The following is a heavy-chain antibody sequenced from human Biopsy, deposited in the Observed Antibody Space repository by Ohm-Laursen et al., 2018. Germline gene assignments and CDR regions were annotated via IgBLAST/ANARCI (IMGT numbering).Heavy chain of an antibody. Sequence: SLRLSCAASGFAFSDYSMNWVRQAPGKGLEWVASISSTSNHIHYVDSVWGRFTISRDNAENSLYLQMNSLTAEDTAIYYCTRAYRYGLDAFDMWGQGTMVTVSS. CDR3: TRAYRYGLDAFDM. CDR2: ISSTSNHI. V-gene: IGHV3-21*01. D-gene: IGHD3-16*01. CDR1: GFAFSDYS. J-gene: IGHJ3*02.